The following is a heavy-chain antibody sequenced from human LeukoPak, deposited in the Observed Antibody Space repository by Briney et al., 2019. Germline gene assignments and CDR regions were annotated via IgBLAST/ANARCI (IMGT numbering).Heavy chain of an antibody. CDR3: ANFLDRNWFDP. J-gene: IGHJ5*02. Sequence: PGGSLRLSCAVSGFTVSTNYMSWVRQAPGKGLEWVSAISGGGLSTYYADSVKGRFTISRDNSKNTLYLQMNSLRAEDTAVYYCANFLDRNWFDPWGQGTLVTVSS. CDR2: ISGGGLST. V-gene: IGHV3-23*01. D-gene: IGHD3/OR15-3a*01. CDR1: GFTVSTNY.